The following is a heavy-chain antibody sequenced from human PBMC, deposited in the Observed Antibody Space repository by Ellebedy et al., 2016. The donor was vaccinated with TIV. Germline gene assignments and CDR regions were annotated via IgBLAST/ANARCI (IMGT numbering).Heavy chain of an antibody. V-gene: IGHV3-48*01. CDR3: ARGGLYYDFWGPYEH. CDR2: ISVSSGKT. Sequence: GESLKISXAASGFSFTTYGMNWVRQAPGKGLEWLSYISVSSGKTNYADSVQGRFTISRDDAKNTVYLEMNNLRVDDAAVYYCARGGLYYDFWGPYEHWGQGTRVAVSS. J-gene: IGHJ1*01. D-gene: IGHD3-3*01. CDR1: GFSFTTYG.